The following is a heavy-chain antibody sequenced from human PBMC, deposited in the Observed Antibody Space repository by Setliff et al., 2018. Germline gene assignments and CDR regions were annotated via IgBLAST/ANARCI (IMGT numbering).Heavy chain of an antibody. D-gene: IGHD2-8*01. V-gene: IGHV4-4*08. CDR1: GDSIINYY. CDR3: AREDGPNYYYYYMDI. J-gene: IGHJ6*03. Sequence: SETLSLTCTVSGDSIINYYWSWIRQPPGKGLEWIGDIYSSGNTNYNPSLKSRVTISVDTSKNQFSLKLSAVTAADTAVYFCAREDGPNYYYYYMDIWGKGTTVTVSS. CDR2: IYSSGNT.